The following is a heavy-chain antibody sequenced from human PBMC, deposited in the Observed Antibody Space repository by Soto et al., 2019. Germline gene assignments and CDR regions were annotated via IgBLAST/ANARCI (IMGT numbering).Heavy chain of an antibody. Sequence: GGSLRLSCAASGFTFSSYAMSWVRQAPGKGLEWVSAISGSGGSTYYADSVKGRFTISRDNSKNTLYLQMNSLRAEDKAVYYCAKKRKATYYDYIWGSPGWFDPWGQGTLVTVSS. CDR2: ISGSGGST. CDR1: GFTFSSYA. J-gene: IGHJ5*02. D-gene: IGHD3-16*01. V-gene: IGHV3-23*01. CDR3: AKKRKATYYDYIWGSPGWFDP.